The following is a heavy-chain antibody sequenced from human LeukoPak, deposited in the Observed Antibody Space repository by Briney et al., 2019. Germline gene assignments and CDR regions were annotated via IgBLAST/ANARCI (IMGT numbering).Heavy chain of an antibody. CDR2: ISYDGSNK. D-gene: IGHD6-13*01. J-gene: IGHJ4*02. Sequence: GRSLRLSCAASGFTFSSYGMHWVRQAPGKGLEWVAVISYDGSNKYYADSVKGRFTISRDNSKNTLYLQMNSLRAEDTAVYYCAKDQGQLGTLCDYWGQGTLVTVSS. CDR1: GFTFSSYG. CDR3: AKDQGQLGTLCDY. V-gene: IGHV3-30*18.